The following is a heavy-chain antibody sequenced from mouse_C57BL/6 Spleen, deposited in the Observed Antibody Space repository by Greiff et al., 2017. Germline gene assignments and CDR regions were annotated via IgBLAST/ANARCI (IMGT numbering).Heavy chain of an antibody. V-gene: IGHV1-69*01. CDR2: IDPSDSYT. Sequence: QVQLQQPGAELVMPGASVKLSCKASGYTFTSYWMHWVKQRPGQGLEWIGEIDPSDSYTNYNQKFKGKSTLTVDKSSSTAYMQLSSLTSEDSAVDYCARWRGLRYAMDYWGQGTSVNVAS. CDR3: ARWRGLRYAMDY. J-gene: IGHJ4*01. D-gene: IGHD1-1*01. CDR1: GYTFTSYW.